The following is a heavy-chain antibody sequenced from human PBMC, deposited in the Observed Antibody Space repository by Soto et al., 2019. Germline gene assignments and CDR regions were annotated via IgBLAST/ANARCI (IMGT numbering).Heavy chain of an antibody. V-gene: IGHV1-18*01. CDR1: GYTFTSYG. CDR3: ARDVYSGSYLFDY. J-gene: IGHJ4*02. CDR2: ISAYNGNT. Sequence: ASVKVSCKASGYTFTSYGISWVRQAPGQGLEWMGIISAYNGNTNYAQKFQGRVTMTRDTSTSTVYMELSSLRSEDTAVYYCARDVYSGSYLFDYWGQGTLVTVSS. D-gene: IGHD1-26*01.